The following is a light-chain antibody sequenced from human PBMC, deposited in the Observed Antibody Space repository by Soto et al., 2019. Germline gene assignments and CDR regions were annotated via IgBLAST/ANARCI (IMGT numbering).Light chain of an antibody. V-gene: IGKV3-20*01. CDR3: PLYGWSPQKT. CDR1: QSFSSSY. J-gene: IGKJ1*01. Sequence: EIVLTQSPGTLSLSPGERATLSCRASQSFSSSYLAWYQQKPGQAPRLLIYGTSVRATGIPDRFSGSGSGTDFTLTISTLEPEDFALFYCPLYGWSPQKTFGQGTKVEMK. CDR2: GTS.